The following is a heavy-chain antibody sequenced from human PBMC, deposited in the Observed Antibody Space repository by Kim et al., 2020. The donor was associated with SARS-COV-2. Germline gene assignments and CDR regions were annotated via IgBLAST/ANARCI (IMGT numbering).Heavy chain of an antibody. V-gene: IGHV4-4*07. Sequence: SETLSLTCTVSGGSISSYYWSWIRQPAGKGLEWIGRIYTSGSTNYNPSLKSRVTMSVDTSKNQFSLKLSSVTAADTAVYYCARGYDFYLDNWFDPWGQGTLVTVSS. CDR3: ARGYDFYLDNWFDP. CDR1: GGSISSYY. CDR2: IYTSGST. J-gene: IGHJ5*02. D-gene: IGHD3-3*01.